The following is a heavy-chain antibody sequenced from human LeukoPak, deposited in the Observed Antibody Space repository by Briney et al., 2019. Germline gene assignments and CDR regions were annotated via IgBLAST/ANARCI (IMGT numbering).Heavy chain of an antibody. CDR3: AADYGSGSYRFDY. CDR2: IYHSGST. CDR1: GGSISSGDYS. D-gene: IGHD3-10*01. J-gene: IGHJ4*02. Sequence: SQTLSLTCAVSGGSISSGDYSWSWIRQPPGKGLEWIGHIYHSGSTLYNPSLKSRVTISIDRSKNQFSLRLSSVTAADTAVYYCAADYGSGSYRFDYWGQGTLVTVSS. V-gene: IGHV4-30-2*01.